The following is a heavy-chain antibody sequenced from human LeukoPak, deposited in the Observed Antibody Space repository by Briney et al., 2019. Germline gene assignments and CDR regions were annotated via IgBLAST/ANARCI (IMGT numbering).Heavy chain of an antibody. Sequence: SETLSLTCTVPGGSISSGSYYWSWIRQPAGKGLEWIGRIYTSGSTNYNPSLKNRVTISVDTSKNQFSLKLSSVTAADTAVYYCAREIRGCSGYGGLVDYWGQGTLVTVSS. V-gene: IGHV4-61*02. CDR2: IYTSGST. CDR1: GGSISSGSYY. D-gene: IGHD5-12*01. J-gene: IGHJ4*02. CDR3: AREIRGCSGYGGLVDY.